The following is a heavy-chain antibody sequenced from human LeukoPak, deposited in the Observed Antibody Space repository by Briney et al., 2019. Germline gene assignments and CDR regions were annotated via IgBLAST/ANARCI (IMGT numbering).Heavy chain of an antibody. CDR2: ISYDGSNK. D-gene: IGHD6-19*01. V-gene: IGHV3-30*04. CDR3: AREAAYSSGPYGMDV. Sequence: GGSLRLSCAASGFTFSSYAMHWVRQAPGKGLEWVAVISYDGSNKYYADSVKGRFTISRDNSKNTLYLQMNSLRAEDTAVYYCAREAAYSSGPYGMDVWGQGATVTVSS. J-gene: IGHJ6*02. CDR1: GFTFSSYA.